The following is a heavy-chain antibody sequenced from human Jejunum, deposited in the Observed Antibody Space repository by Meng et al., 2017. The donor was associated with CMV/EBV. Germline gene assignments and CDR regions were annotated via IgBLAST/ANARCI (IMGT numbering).Heavy chain of an antibody. CDR2: IHPNSGGT. CDR1: TFTGYY. V-gene: IGHV1-2*02. CDR3: ARRYGAAAFLEWLFFDY. J-gene: IGHJ4*02. Sequence: TFTGYYIHWVRQAPGQGLEWMGWIHPNSGGTNYAQKFQGRVTMTRDTSISTAYMELSRLRSDDTAVYYCARRYGAAAFLEWLFFDYWGQGTLVTVSS. D-gene: IGHD3-3*02.